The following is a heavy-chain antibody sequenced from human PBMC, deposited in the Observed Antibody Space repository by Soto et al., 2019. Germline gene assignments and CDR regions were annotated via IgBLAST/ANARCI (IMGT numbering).Heavy chain of an antibody. CDR3: ARSGNSYGPKPLLY. J-gene: IGHJ4*02. V-gene: IGHV4-31*03. D-gene: IGHD5-18*01. CDR2: IYYSGST. CDR1: GGSISSGGYY. Sequence: QVQLQESGPGLVKPSQTLSLTCTVSGGSISSGGYYWSWIRQHPGKGLEWIGYIYYSGSTYYNPSLKSRVIISVDTSKNQFSLKLSSVTAADTAVYYCARSGNSYGPKPLLYWGQGTLVTVSS.